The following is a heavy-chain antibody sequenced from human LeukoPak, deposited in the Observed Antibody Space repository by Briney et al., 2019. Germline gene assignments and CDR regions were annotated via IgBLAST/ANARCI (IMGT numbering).Heavy chain of an antibody. CDR2: IYTSGST. D-gene: IGHD1-26*01. CDR1: GGSISSYY. Sequence: SETLSLTCTFSGGSISSYYWSWIRQPAGKGLEWIGRIYTSGSTNYNPSLKSRVTISVDTSKNHVSLKLTSVTTADTAVYYCARDSWDLPNWFDPWGQGTLVAVSS. CDR3: ARDSWDLPNWFDP. V-gene: IGHV4-4*07. J-gene: IGHJ5*02.